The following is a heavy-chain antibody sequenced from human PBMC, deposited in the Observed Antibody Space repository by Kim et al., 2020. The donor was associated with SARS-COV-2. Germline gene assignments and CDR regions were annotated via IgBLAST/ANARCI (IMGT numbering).Heavy chain of an antibody. D-gene: IGHD1-26*01. CDR2: ISSSSSYI. CDR3: ARDPWELLHYFDY. Sequence: GGSLRLSCAASGFTFSSYSMNWVRQAPGKGLEWVSSISSSSSYIYYADSVKGRFTISRDNAKNSLYLQMNSLRAEDTAVYYCARDPWELLHYFDYCGQGTLDTVSS. V-gene: IGHV3-21*01. J-gene: IGHJ4*02. CDR1: GFTFSSYS.